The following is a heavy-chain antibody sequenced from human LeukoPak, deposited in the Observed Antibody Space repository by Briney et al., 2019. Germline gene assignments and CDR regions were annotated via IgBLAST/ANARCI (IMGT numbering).Heavy chain of an antibody. D-gene: IGHD1-26*01. CDR1: GSSFTSYW. CDR2: IYPGDSDT. V-gene: IGHV5-51*01. J-gene: IGHJ4*02. Sequence: GGSRKISGKGSGSSFTSYWIGWVRQLPGKGREWMGIIYPGDSDTRYSPSFQGQVTISADKSISTAYLQWSSLKASDTAMYYCARHAVGATGSFDYWGQGTLVTVSS. CDR3: ARHAVGATGSFDY.